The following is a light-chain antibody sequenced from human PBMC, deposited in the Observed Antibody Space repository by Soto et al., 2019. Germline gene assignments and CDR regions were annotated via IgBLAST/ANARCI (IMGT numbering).Light chain of an antibody. Sequence: QSALTQPPSASGSPGQSVTISCTGTSSDVGGYNYISWYQQHPGKAPKLMIYEGSNRPSGVPDRFSGSKSGNTSSLTDSGLQIEDEADNYCNPYAGINNLLFGTGTK. CDR3: NPYAGINNLL. V-gene: IGLV2-8*01. CDR2: EGS. J-gene: IGLJ1*01. CDR1: SSDVGGYNY.